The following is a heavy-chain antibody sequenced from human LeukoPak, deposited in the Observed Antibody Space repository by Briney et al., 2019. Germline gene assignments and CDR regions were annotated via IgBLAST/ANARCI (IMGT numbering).Heavy chain of an antibody. D-gene: IGHD6-13*01. Sequence: SETLSLTCTVSGGSINSYYWSWIRQPPGKGLEWIGYIYYSGSTNYNPSLKSRVTISVDTSKNQFSLRLSSVTAADTAVYYCAKVTGYMTEDYFDYWGQGTLITVSS. J-gene: IGHJ4*02. V-gene: IGHV4-59*01. CDR2: IYYSGST. CDR1: GGSINSYY. CDR3: AKVTGYMTEDYFDY.